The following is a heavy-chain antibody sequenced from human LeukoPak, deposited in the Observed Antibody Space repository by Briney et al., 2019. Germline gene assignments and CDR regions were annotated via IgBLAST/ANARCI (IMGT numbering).Heavy chain of an antibody. V-gene: IGHV3-74*01. CDR1: GFTFSGYW. Sequence: GGSLRLSCAPSGFTFSGYWMHWVRPPPGRGLVWVSRIKSDVSGTSYADSVKGRFTSSRDNAKNTLYLQRNSLRAEDTAVYYCARERAYQLDPWGQGTLVTVSS. J-gene: IGHJ5*02. D-gene: IGHD2-2*01. CDR3: ARERAYQLDP. CDR2: IKSDVSGT.